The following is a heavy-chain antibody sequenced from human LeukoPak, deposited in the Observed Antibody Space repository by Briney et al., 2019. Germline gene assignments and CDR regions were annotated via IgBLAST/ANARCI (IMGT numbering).Heavy chain of an antibody. CDR3: ARESYAISGHRYFQD. D-gene: IGHD2-8*01. CDR1: GGSINSGGYY. V-gene: IGHV4-31*03. CDR2: IYYREST. Sequence: PSETLSRTCTVSGGSINSGGYYWSWIRQHPGKGLEWIGYIYYRESTYYNPSLESRVTISTDTSRNQFSLTLSSVTAADTAVYYCARESYAISGHRYFQDWGQGTLVTVSS. J-gene: IGHJ1*01.